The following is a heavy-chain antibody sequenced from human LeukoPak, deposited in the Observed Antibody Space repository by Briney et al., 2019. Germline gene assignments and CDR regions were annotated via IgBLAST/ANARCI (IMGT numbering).Heavy chain of an antibody. CDR3: ARDMDTAMVTNYYYGMDV. J-gene: IGHJ6*02. D-gene: IGHD5-18*01. CDR2: IIPILGIA. CDR1: GGTFSSYA. V-gene: IGHV1-69*10. Sequence: ASVKVSCKASGGTFSSYAISWVRQAPGQGLEWMGGIIPILGIANYAQKFQGRVTITADKSTSTAYMELSSLRSEDTAAYYCARDMDTAMVTNYYYGMDVWGQGTTVTVSS.